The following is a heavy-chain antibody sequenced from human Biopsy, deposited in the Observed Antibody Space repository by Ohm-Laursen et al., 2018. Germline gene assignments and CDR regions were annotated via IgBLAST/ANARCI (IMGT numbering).Heavy chain of an antibody. J-gene: IGHJ5*02. CDR1: GGSFSGYY. CDR3: ARGTNYYGSGRNRHWFDP. V-gene: IGHV4-34*01. D-gene: IGHD3-10*01. Sequence: SETLSLTCGVYGGSFSGYYCSWIRQPPGKGLEWIGEINDSGRTNYNPSLRSRVTFSVDTSKNQFSLKLSSVTAADTAAYYCARGTNYYGSGRNRHWFDPWGQGTQVTVSS. CDR2: INDSGRT.